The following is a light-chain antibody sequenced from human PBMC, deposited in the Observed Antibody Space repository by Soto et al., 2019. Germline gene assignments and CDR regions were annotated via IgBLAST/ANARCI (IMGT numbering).Light chain of an antibody. CDR3: QQDNNWPPIN. V-gene: IGKV3-15*01. CDR1: QSVSGN. CDR2: GAS. J-gene: IGKJ5*01. Sequence: EIVMTQSPATLSVSPGERATLSCRASQSVSGNLAWYQQKPGQSPRLLIYGASTRATGIPARFSGSGSGTEFTLTISSLQSEDFAVYYCQQDNNWPPINFGKGKRLEIK.